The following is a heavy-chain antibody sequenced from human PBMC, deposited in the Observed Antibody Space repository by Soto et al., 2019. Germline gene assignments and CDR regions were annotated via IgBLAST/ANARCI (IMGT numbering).Heavy chain of an antibody. J-gene: IGHJ4*02. Sequence: PGGSLRLSCAASGFTFSSYAMSWVRQAPGKGLEWVSAISGSGGSTYYADSVKGRFTISRDNSKDTLYLQMNSLRAEDTAVYYCAKLVVVITAPFDYWGQGTLVTVSS. V-gene: IGHV3-23*01. D-gene: IGHD3-22*01. CDR2: ISGSGGST. CDR3: AKLVVVITAPFDY. CDR1: GFTFSSYA.